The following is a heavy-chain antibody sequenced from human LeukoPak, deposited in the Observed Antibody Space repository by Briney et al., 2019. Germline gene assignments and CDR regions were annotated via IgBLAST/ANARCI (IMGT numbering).Heavy chain of an antibody. J-gene: IGHJ4*02. CDR2: ISGSGGST. Sequence: GGSLRLSGAASGFTSSSYAMSWFRQAPGKGLEWVSAISGSGGSTYYADSVKGRFTISRDNSKNTLYLQMNSLRAEDTAVYYCAKDKYSSSWYYFDYWGQGTLVTVSS. V-gene: IGHV3-23*01. CDR1: GFTSSSYA. D-gene: IGHD6-13*01. CDR3: AKDKYSSSWYYFDY.